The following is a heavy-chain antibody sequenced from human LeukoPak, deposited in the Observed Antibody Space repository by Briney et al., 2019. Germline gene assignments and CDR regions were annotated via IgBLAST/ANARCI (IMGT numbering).Heavy chain of an antibody. CDR1: GYTFTGYY. CDR3: VREIRAISVTAD. Sequence: ASVKVSCKASGYTFTGYYMHWVRQAPGQGLEWMGWINPNSGGTNYAQKFQGRVTMTRDTSISTAYMELSRLISDDTAVYYCVREIRAISVTADWGRGTLVTVSS. CDR2: INPNSGGT. D-gene: IGHD2-21*02. J-gene: IGHJ4*02. V-gene: IGHV1-2*02.